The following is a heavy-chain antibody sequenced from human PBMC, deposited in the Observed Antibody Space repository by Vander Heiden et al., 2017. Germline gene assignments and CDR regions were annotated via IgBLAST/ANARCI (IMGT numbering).Heavy chain of an antibody. D-gene: IGHD5-18*01. J-gene: IGHJ4*02. CDR2: IYYSGST. V-gene: IGHV4-39*01. CDR3: ARHQVDTAMVYDY. CDR1: GGSISSSSYY. Sequence: QLQLQESGPGLVKPSETLSLTCTVSGGSISSSSYYWGWIRQPPGKGLEWIGSIYYSGSTYYNPSLKSRVTISVDTSKNQFSLKLSSVTAADTAVYYCARHQVDTAMVYDYWGQGTLVTVSS.